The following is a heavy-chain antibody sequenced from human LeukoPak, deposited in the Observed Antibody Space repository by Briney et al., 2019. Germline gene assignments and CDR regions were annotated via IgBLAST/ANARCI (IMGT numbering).Heavy chain of an antibody. D-gene: IGHD3-10*01. CDR2: MNPNSGNT. CDR1: GYTFTSYD. V-gene: IGHV1-8*01. CDR3: ARGKKSMVRGVMVFNWFDP. J-gene: IGHJ5*02. Sequence: ASVKVSCKASGYTFTSYDINWVRQATGQGLEWMGWMNPNSGNTGYAQKFQGRVTMTRNTSISTAYMELSSLRSEDTAVYYCARGKKSMVRGVMVFNWFDPWGQGTLVTVSS.